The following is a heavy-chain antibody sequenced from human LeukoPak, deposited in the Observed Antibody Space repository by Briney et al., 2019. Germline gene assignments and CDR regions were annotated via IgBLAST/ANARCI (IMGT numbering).Heavy chain of an antibody. CDR2: IYGADTI. D-gene: IGHD4/OR15-4a*01. J-gene: IGHJ4*02. Sequence: GGSLRLSCAASGFTVSSSYMSWVRQVPGMGLEWVTCIYGADTIYYADFVKARFTTSRDSNRNILSLQLNRLRAEDTAVYYCARGARGAYFDFWGQGTLVTVSS. CDR3: ARGARGAYFDF. CDR1: GFTVSSSY. V-gene: IGHV3-66*01.